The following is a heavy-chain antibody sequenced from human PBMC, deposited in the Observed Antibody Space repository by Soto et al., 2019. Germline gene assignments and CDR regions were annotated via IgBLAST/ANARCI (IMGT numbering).Heavy chain of an antibody. Sequence: PGGSLRLSCEASGFTFNIRAMSWVRQAPGKGLEWVANIKEDGTAKYYLDSVKGRFTVSRDNVKNSLYLQMNSLRAEDTAMYYCTTDRGYLTFDYWGPGTLVTVSS. CDR2: IKEDGTAK. CDR3: TTDRGYLTFDY. V-gene: IGHV3-7*01. CDR1: GFTFNIRA. D-gene: IGHD3-22*01. J-gene: IGHJ4*02.